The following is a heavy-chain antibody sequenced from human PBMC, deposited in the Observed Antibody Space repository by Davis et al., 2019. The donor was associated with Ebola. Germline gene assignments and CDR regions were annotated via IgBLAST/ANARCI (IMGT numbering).Heavy chain of an antibody. CDR1: GITVSDNY. V-gene: IGHV3-53*01. CDR3: ARVYCSGGSCYYYYGMDV. Sequence: GESLKISCAASGITVSDNYMSWVRQASGKGLEGGSVNFRDGRTYHAESVKGRFTISRDNAKNSLYLQMNSLRDEDTAVYYCARVYCSGGSCYYYYGMDVWGKGTTVTVSS. CDR2: NFRDGRT. D-gene: IGHD2-15*01. J-gene: IGHJ6*04.